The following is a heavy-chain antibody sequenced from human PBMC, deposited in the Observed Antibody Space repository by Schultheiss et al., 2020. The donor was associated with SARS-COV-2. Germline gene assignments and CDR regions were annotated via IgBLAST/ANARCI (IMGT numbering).Heavy chain of an antibody. CDR1: GGSFSGYY. D-gene: IGHD5-18*01. V-gene: IGHV4-34*01. Sequence: GSLRLSCAVYGGSFSGYYWSWIRQPPGKGLEWIGEINHSGSTNYNPSLKSRVTISVDTSKNQFSLKLTSVTAADTAVYYCAGSGYRYGARWWGQGTLVTVSS. CDR3: AGSGYRYGARW. CDR2: INHSGST. J-gene: IGHJ4*02.